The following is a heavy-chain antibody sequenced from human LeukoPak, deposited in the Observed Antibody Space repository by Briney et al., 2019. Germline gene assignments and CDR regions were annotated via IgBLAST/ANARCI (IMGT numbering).Heavy chain of an antibody. V-gene: IGHV1-18*04. J-gene: IGHJ4*02. D-gene: IGHD4-17*01. CDR3: ARGGLRVTIDY. CDR1: GYTFTSYG. Sequence: ASVKVYCKASGYTFTSYGISWMRQAPGPGLKWMGWISAYNGNTNYAQKLQGRVTMTTDTSTSTAYMELRSLRSDDTAVYYCARGGLRVTIDYWGQGTLVTVSS. CDR2: ISAYNGNT.